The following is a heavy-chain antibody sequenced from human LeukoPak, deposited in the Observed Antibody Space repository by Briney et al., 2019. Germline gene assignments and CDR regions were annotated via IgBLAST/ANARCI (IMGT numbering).Heavy chain of an antibody. J-gene: IGHJ4*02. D-gene: IGHD6-19*01. CDR3: ASVTTYSSGWYDFDY. Sequence: ASVKVSCKASGYTFTSYDINWVRQATGQGLEWMGWMNPNSGNTDYAQKFQGRVTITRNTSISTAYMELSSLRSEDTAVYYCASVTTYSSGWYDFDYWGQGTLVTVSS. CDR2: MNPNSGNT. V-gene: IGHV1-8*03. CDR1: GYTFTSYD.